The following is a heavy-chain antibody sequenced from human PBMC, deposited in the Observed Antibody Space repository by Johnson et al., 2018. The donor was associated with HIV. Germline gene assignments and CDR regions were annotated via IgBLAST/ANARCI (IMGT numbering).Heavy chain of an antibody. V-gene: IGHV3-13*01. J-gene: IGHJ3*02. Sequence: VQLVESGGGLVQPGGSLRLSCAASGFTFSSYDMHWVRQATGKGLEWVSAIGTAGDTYYPGSVEGRFTISRENAKNSLYLQLNSLRAGDTAVFYCARAGLDACDIWGQGTMVTVSS. CDR2: IGTAGDT. CDR1: GFTFSSYD. D-gene: IGHD6-19*01. CDR3: ARAGLDACDI.